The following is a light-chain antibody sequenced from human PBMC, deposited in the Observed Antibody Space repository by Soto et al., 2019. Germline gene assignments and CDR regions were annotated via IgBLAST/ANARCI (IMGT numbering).Light chain of an antibody. CDR3: QQYYSTPRT. Sequence: DIVMTQSPDSLAVSLRETATITCKSSQSVLYSSNNKNYLAWYQQEPGQPPKLLIYWASTRESGVPDRFSGSGSGTDFSLTISSLQAEDVAVYYCQQYYSTPRTFGQGTKVEIK. V-gene: IGKV4-1*01. CDR1: QSVLYSSNNKNY. CDR2: WAS. J-gene: IGKJ1*01.